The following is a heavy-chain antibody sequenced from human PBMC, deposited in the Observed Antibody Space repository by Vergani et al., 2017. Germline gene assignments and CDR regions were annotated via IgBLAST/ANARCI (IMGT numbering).Heavy chain of an antibody. Sequence: QVQLQESGPGLVKPSQTLSLTCTVSGGSISSGGYYWSWIRQHPGKGLEWIGYIYYSGSTYYNPSLKSRVTISVDTSKNQFSLKLSSVTAADTAVYYCARHEFPLWELGAFDIWGQGTMVTVSS. CDR3: ARHEFPLWELGAFDI. D-gene: IGHD1-26*01. V-gene: IGHV4-31*03. CDR2: IYYSGST. J-gene: IGHJ3*02. CDR1: GGSISSGGYY.